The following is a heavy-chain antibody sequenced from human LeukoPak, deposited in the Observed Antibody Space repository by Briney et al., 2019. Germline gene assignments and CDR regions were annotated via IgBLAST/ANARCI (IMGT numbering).Heavy chain of an antibody. D-gene: IGHD3-22*01. CDR2: IYSGGST. J-gene: IGHJ3*02. Sequence: GSLRLSCAASGFTVSSNYMSWVRQAPGKGLEWVSVIYSGGSTYYADSVKGRFTISRDNSKNTLYLQMNSLRAEDTAVYYCARDWLGYDSSGQFDAFDIWGQGTMVTVSS. CDR3: ARDWLGYDSSGQFDAFDI. CDR1: GFTVSSNY. V-gene: IGHV3-53*01.